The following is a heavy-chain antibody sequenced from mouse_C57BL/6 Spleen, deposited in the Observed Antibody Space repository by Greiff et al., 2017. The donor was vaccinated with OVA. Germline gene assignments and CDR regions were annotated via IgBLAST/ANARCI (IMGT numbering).Heavy chain of an antibody. D-gene: IGHD2-3*01. J-gene: IGHJ3*01. Sequence: VQLQQSGPELVKPGASVKMSCKASGYTFTDYNMHWVKQSHGKSLEWIGYINPNNGGTRYNQKFKGKATLTVNKSSSTAYMELRSLTSEDSAVYYCARSGWLLLFAYWGQGTLVTVSA. CDR3: ARSGWLLLFAY. V-gene: IGHV1-22*01. CDR1: GYTFTDYN. CDR2: INPNNGGT.